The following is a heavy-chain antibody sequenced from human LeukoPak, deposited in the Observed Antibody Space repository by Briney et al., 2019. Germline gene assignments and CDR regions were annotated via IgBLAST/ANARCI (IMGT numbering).Heavy chain of an antibody. CDR2: IYNSGTT. CDR1: GGSISSTSYY. J-gene: IGHJ4*02. V-gene: IGHV4-39*07. D-gene: IGHD1-1*01. CDR3: ARGGTASYFDF. Sequence: SETLSLTCTVSGGSISSTSYYWGWIRQPPGKGLERIGSIYNSGTTYYNPSLKSRVTISVDTSKNQFSLKLNSVTAADTAVYYCARGGTASYFDFWGQGTLVTVSS.